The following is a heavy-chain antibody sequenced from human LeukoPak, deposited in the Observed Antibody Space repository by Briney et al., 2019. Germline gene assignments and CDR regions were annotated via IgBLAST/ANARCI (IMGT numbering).Heavy chain of an antibody. CDR1: GFTFGDYA. Sequence: PGRSLRLSCTASGFTFGDYAMSWVRQAPGKGLECVGFIRSKTYDGATEYAASVKGRFTISRDDSKSIAYLQMNSLKTEDPAVYYCTREGRGYSYGWGQGTLVTVSS. J-gene: IGHJ4*02. CDR3: TREGRGYSYG. V-gene: IGHV3-49*04. CDR2: IRSKTYDGAT. D-gene: IGHD5-18*01.